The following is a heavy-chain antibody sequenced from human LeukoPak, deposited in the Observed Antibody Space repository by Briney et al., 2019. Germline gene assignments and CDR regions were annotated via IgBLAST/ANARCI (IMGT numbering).Heavy chain of an antibody. J-gene: IGHJ2*01. D-gene: IGHD1-7*01. CDR2: IKQDGSEK. CDR3: AREGRLEIPLFYWYFDL. Sequence: PSETLSLTCAVYGGSFSGYYWSWIRQAPGKGLEWVANIKQDGSEKYYVDSVKGRFTISRDNAKNSLYLQMNSPRAEDTAVYYCAREGRLEIPLFYWYFDLWGRGTLVTVSS. V-gene: IGHV3-7*01. CDR1: GGSFSGYY.